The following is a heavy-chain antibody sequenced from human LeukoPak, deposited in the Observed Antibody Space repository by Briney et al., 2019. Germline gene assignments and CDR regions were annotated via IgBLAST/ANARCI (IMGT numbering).Heavy chain of an antibody. CDR2: ISYDGSNK. Sequence: GGSLRLSCAASGFTFSSYAMHWVRQAPGKGLEWVAVISYDGSNKYYADSVKGRFTISRDNSKNTLYLQMNSLRAEDTAVYYCARSDDILTGYYIDYWGQGTLVTVSS. D-gene: IGHD3-9*01. CDR1: GFTFSSYA. V-gene: IGHV3-30-3*01. J-gene: IGHJ4*02. CDR3: ARSDDILTGYYIDY.